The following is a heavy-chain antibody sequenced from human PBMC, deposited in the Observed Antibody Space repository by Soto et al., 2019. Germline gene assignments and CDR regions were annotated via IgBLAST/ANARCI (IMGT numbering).Heavy chain of an antibody. V-gene: IGHV1-46*03. CDR3: ARTRPWDYYGSGNGAYYYYYYMDV. CDR2: INPSGGST. J-gene: IGHJ6*03. CDR1: GYTFTSYY. Sequence: ASVKVSCKASGYTFTSYYMHWVRQAPGQGLEWMGIINPSGGSTSYAQKFQGRVTMTRDTSTSTVYMELSSLRSEDTAVYYCARTRPWDYYGSGNGAYYYYYYMDVWGKGTTVTVSS. D-gene: IGHD3-10*01.